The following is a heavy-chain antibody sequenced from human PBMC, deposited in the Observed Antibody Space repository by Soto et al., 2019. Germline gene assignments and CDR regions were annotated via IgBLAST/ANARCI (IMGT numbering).Heavy chain of an antibody. J-gene: IGHJ4*02. V-gene: IGHV3-33*01. CDR2: IWYDGSEK. Sequence: QVQLVESGGGVVQPGRSLRLSCAASGVIFNGYSMHWVRQAPGKGLEWVAVIWYDGSEKYYADSVRGRFTISRDNSKNTLYLQMNRLRAEDTAVYYCVRDGVGATAFFGFFDYWGQGTLVTVSS. CDR3: VRDGVGATAFFGFFDY. CDR1: GVIFNGYS. D-gene: IGHD1-26*01.